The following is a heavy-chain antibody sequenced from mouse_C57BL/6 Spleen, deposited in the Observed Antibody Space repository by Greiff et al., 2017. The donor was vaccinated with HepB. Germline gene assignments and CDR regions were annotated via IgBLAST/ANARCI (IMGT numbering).Heavy chain of an antibody. V-gene: IGHV5-9-1*02. D-gene: IGHD2-1*01. CDR2: ISSGGDYI. CDR3: TRGYGNPFAY. CDR1: GFTFSSYA. J-gene: IGHJ3*01. Sequence: EVQRVESGEGLVKPGGSLKLSCAASGFTFSSYAMSWVRQTPEKRLEWVAYISSGGDYIYYADTVKGRFTISRDNARNTLYLQMSSLKSEDTAMYYCTRGYGNPFAYWGQGTLVTVSA.